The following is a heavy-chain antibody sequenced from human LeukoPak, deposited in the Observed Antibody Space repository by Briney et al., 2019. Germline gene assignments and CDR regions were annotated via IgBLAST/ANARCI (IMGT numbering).Heavy chain of an antibody. V-gene: IGHV3-7*01. CDR3: ARYHWKDVAY. Sequence: GGSLRLSCAASGFTFSDYWMNWVRQAPGKGLEWVANIKEDGSEKYYVDSVRGRFTISRDNAKNSLYLQMNSLRAEDSAVYYCARYHWKDVAYWGQGTLVTVSS. CDR1: GFTFSDYW. CDR2: IKEDGSEK. D-gene: IGHD1-1*01. J-gene: IGHJ4*02.